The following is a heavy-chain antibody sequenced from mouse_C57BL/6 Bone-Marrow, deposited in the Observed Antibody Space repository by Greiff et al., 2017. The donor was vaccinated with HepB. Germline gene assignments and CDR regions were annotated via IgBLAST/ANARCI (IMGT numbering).Heavy chain of an antibody. D-gene: IGHD1-1*01. J-gene: IGHJ2*01. CDR2: SNPNYGTT. V-gene: IGHV1-39*01. CDR1: GYSFTDYN. Sequence: EVKLQESGPELVKPGASVKISCKASGYSFTDYNMNWVKQSNGKSLEWIGVSNPNYGTTSYNQKFKGKATLTVDQSSSTAYMQLNSLTSEDSAVYYCARGRLLRWYFDYWGQGTTLTVSS. CDR3: ARGRLLRWYFDY.